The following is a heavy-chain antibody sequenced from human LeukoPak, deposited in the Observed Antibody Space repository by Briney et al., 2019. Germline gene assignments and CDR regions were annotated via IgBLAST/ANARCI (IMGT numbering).Heavy chain of an antibody. CDR2: IFTSGYT. CDR3: ATGGGNWFDP. D-gene: IGHD3-10*01. V-gene: IGHV4-61*02. Sequence: PSQTLSLTCTVSGDSVSSGAYYWSWIRQPAGEGLEWIGRIFTSGYTNYNPSLKSRLTISLDTSKNQFSLKPTSVTAADTAYYYYATGGGNWFDPWGQGTLVTVSS. CDR1: GDSVSSGAYY. J-gene: IGHJ5*02.